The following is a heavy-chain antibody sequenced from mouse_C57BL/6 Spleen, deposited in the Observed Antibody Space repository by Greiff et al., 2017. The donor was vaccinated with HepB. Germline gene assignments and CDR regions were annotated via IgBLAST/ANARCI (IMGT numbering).Heavy chain of an antibody. J-gene: IGHJ4*01. V-gene: IGHV1-4*01. CDR2: INPSSGYT. CDR1: GYTFTSYT. CDR3: ARSRDMDY. Sequence: VKLMESGAELARPGASVKMSCKASGYTFTSYTMHWVKQRPGQGLEWIGYINPSSGYTKYNQKFKDKATLTADKSSSTAYMQLSSLTSEDSAVYYCARSRDMDYWGQGTSVTVSS.